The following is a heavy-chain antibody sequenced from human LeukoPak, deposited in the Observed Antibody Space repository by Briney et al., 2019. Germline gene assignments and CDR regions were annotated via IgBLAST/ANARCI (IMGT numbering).Heavy chain of an antibody. CDR3: AIYGPASRDGLDI. CDR2: IIPILGIA. D-gene: IGHD3-10*01. J-gene: IGHJ3*02. Sequence: GASVKVSCKASGGTFTNYAISWVRQAPGQGLEWMGRIIPILGIANYAQKFQGRVTITADKSTSTAYMELSSLRAEDTAVYYCAIYGPASRDGLDIWGQGTMVTVSS. CDR1: GGTFTNYA. V-gene: IGHV1-69*04.